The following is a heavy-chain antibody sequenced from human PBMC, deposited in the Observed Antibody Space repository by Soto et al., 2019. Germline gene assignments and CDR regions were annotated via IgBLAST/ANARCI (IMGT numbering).Heavy chain of an antibody. CDR3: ARDRYPVVTPFNWFDP. D-gene: IGHD2-21*02. J-gene: IGHJ5*02. CDR1: GFTFSSYW. Sequence: EVQLVESGGGLVQPGRSLRLSCAASGFTFSSYWMSWVRQAPGKGLEWVANIKQDGSEKYYVDSVKGRFTISRDNAKNSLYLQMNSLRAEDTAVYYCARDRYPVVTPFNWFDPWGQGTLVTVSS. V-gene: IGHV3-7*01. CDR2: IKQDGSEK.